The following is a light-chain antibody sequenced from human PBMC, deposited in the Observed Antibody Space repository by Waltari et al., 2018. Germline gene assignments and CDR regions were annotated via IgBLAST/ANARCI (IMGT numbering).Light chain of an antibody. V-gene: IGKV3-20*01. CDR3: QQYGGSPGT. Sequence: EIVLTQSPGTLSLSPGERATLSCRASQSVNNRYLAWYQQKPSQAPRLLIFGASSRATGIPDRFSGSGSGTDFSLTISRLEPEDSAVYYCQQYGGSPGTFGGGTKVEIK. CDR1: QSVNNRY. CDR2: GAS. J-gene: IGKJ4*01.